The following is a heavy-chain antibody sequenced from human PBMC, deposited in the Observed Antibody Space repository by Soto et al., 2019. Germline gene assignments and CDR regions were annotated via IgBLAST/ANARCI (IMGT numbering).Heavy chain of an antibody. CDR2: ISSSSYI. V-gene: IGHV3-21*01. CDR3: ARTPVRYCSSTSCYRGAFDI. CDR1: GFTFSSYS. J-gene: IGHJ3*02. Sequence: GGSLRLSCAASGFTFSSYSMNWVRQAQGKGLEWVSSISSSSYIYYTDSVKGRFTISRDNAKNSLYLQMNSLRAEDTAVYYCARTPVRYCSSTSCYRGAFDIWGQGTMVTVSS. D-gene: IGHD2-2*02.